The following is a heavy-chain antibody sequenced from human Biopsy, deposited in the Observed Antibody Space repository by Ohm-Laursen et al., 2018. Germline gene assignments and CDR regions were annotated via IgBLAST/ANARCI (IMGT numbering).Heavy chain of an antibody. J-gene: IGHJ6*02. V-gene: IGHV4-39*01. CDR3: ARVAGGYAYYYGMDV. Sequence: GTLSLTCPLSGGSISSRTHYWGWIRQTPGKGLEWIGTVYYSGTTYDNPSLKNRVIISVDTSKNQFSLSLKTVTAADTAVYYCARVAGGYAYYYGMDVWGQGTTVIVSS. D-gene: IGHD5-12*01. CDR1: GGSISSRTHY. CDR2: VYYSGTT.